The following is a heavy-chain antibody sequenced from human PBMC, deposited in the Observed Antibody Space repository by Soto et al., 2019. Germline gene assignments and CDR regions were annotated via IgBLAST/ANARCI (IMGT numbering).Heavy chain of an antibody. V-gene: IGHV2-5*01. CDR1: GFSLSTSGVG. CDR3: AQSIGEVLSGGYYYYGMDV. Sequence: QITLKESGPTLVKPTQTLTLTCTFSGFSLSTSGVGVGWIRQPPGKALEWLALIYWYDDKRYSPSLKSRLTSTKDTSKNQVVLTMTNMDPVDTATYYCAQSIGEVLSGGYYYYGMDVWGQGTTVTVSS. J-gene: IGHJ6*02. D-gene: IGHD3-10*01. CDR2: IYWYDDK.